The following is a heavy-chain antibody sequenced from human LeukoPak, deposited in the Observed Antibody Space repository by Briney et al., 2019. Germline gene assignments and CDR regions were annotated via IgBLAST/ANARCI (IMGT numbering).Heavy chain of an antibody. J-gene: IGHJ6*03. D-gene: IGHD2-2*02. Sequence: SETLSLTCAVYGGSFSGYYWSWIRQPPGKGLEWIGEINHSGSTNYNPSLKSRVTISVDTSKNQFSLKLSSVTAADTAVYYCARGIVVVPAAIGIYYYYYYYMDVRGKGTTVTVSS. CDR3: ARGIVVVPAAIGIYYYYYYYMDV. CDR2: INHSGST. CDR1: GGSFSGYY. V-gene: IGHV4-34*01.